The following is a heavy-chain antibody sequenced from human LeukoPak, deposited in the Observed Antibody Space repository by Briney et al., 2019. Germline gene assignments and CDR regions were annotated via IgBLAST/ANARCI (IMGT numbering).Heavy chain of an antibody. CDR3: ARDPYSSGWYGGPSWFDP. J-gene: IGHJ5*02. V-gene: IGHV3-21*01. D-gene: IGHD6-19*01. CDR1: GFTFGSYS. Sequence: GGFLRLSCAASGFTFGSYSMTWVRQAPGKGLEWVSSISSSSTYIYYADSVKGRFTISRDNAENSLHLQMNSLRAEDTAVYYCARDPYSSGWYGGPSWFDPWGQGTLVTVSS. CDR2: ISSSSTYI.